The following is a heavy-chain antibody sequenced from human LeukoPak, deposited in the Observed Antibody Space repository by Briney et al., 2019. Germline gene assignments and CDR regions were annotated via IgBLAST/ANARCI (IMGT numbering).Heavy chain of an antibody. Sequence: GGSLRLSCAASGFTFSSYWMHWVRQAPGKGLVWVSRISSDGGTTNYADSVKGRFTISRDNAKNTLYLQMNSLRAEDTAVYYCARVLYSYGYSEFAFDIWGQGTMVTVSS. D-gene: IGHD5-18*01. V-gene: IGHV3-74*01. CDR1: GFTFSSYW. CDR3: ARVLYSYGYSEFAFDI. J-gene: IGHJ3*02. CDR2: ISSDGGTT.